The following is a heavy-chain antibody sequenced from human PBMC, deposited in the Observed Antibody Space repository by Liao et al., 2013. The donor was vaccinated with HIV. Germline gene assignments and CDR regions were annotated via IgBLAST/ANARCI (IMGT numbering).Heavy chain of an antibody. V-gene: IGHV4-39*07. CDR2: IYYSGST. D-gene: IGHD2-15*01. CDR1: GGSISSSSYY. Sequence: QLQLQESGPGLVKPSETLSLTCTVSGGSISSSSYYWGWIRQPPGKGLEWIGSIYYSGSTNYNPSLKSRVTISVDTSKNQFSLKLSSVTAADTAVYYCARERVDGLNYFDYWGQGTLVTVSS. CDR3: ARERVDGLNYFDY. J-gene: IGHJ4*02.